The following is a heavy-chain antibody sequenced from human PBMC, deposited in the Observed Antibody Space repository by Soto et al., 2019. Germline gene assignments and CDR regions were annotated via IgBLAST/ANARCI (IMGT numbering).Heavy chain of an antibody. J-gene: IGHJ6*04. V-gene: IGHV4-30-2*01. CDR2: IYNSGST. CDR1: GGYISGGYYS. CDR3: ATYRKFFQI. D-gene: IGHD3-3*01. Sequence: TLSLTCAVSGGYISGGYYSWGWIRQPPGKGLEWIGFIYNSGSTYYNSSLKSRVTISVDRSKNHFFLNLTSVTAADTAVYYCATYRKFFQIWGKGTKVTVSS.